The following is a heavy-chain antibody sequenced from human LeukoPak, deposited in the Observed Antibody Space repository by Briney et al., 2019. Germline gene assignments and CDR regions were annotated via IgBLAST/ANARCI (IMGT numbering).Heavy chain of an antibody. Sequence: SETLSLTCAVYGGSFSGYYWSWVRQPPGKGLEWIGEINHSGSTNYNPSLKRRVTISVDTSKNQFSLKLSSVTAADTAVYYCARVLRYYYGSGSSPFDYWGQGTLVTVSS. CDR1: GGSFSGYY. CDR3: ARVLRYYYGSGSSPFDY. J-gene: IGHJ4*02. D-gene: IGHD3-10*01. CDR2: INHSGST. V-gene: IGHV4-34*01.